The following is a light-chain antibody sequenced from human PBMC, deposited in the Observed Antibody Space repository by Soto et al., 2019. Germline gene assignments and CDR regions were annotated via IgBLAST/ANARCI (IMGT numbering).Light chain of an antibody. CDR2: DVS. Sequence: DIQLTQSPSTLSASVGDRVTITCRASQSISRWLAWYQPQPGKAPKVLIHDVSSLESGVSSRFSGSGSGTEFTLTISSLQPDDFATYYCQHYNSYSTFGQGTKLDIK. CDR3: QHYNSYST. V-gene: IGKV1-5*01. CDR1: QSISRW. J-gene: IGKJ1*01.